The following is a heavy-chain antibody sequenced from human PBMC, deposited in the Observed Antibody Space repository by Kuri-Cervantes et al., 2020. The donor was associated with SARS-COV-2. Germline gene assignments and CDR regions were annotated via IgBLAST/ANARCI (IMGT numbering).Heavy chain of an antibody. J-gene: IGHJ4*02. CDR2: IDPSGSYT. D-gene: IGHD3-3*01. CDR1: GYSFTSYW. Sequence: GGSLRLSCKGSGYSFTSYWISWVRQMPGKGLEWMGRIDPSGSYTNYSPSFQGHVTISADKSISTAYLQWSSLKASDTAMYYCASTVAFWSGYYDYWGQGTLVTVSS. V-gene: IGHV5-10-1*01. CDR3: ASTVAFWSGYYDY.